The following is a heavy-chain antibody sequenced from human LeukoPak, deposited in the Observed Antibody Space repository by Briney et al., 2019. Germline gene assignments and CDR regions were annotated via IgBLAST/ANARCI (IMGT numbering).Heavy chain of an antibody. Sequence: SETLSLTCSVSGGSLSSHYWSWMRQSAGKGLEWIGRIYTSGSTHYNPSLKSRVTMSIDMSKNQFSLKLSSVTAADTAVYYCASLHITMVRGGQMPRCGSLYYMDVWGKGTTVTISS. D-gene: IGHD3-10*01. V-gene: IGHV4-4*07. J-gene: IGHJ6*03. CDR1: GGSLSSHY. CDR3: ASLHITMVRGGQMPRCGSLYYMDV. CDR2: IYTSGST.